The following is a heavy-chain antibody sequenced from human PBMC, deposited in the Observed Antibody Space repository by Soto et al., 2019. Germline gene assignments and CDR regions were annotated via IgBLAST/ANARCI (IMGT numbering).Heavy chain of an antibody. V-gene: IGHV1-3*01. CDR2: INAGNGNT. CDR3: ARDWYIAAAGTDWFDP. CDR1: GYTFTSYA. J-gene: IGHJ5*02. D-gene: IGHD6-13*01. Sequence: ASVKVSCKASGYTFTSYAMHWVRQAPGQRLEWMGWINAGNGNTKYSQKFQGRVTITRDTSASTAYMELSSLRSEDTVVYYCARDWYIAAAGTDWFDPWGQGTLVTVSS.